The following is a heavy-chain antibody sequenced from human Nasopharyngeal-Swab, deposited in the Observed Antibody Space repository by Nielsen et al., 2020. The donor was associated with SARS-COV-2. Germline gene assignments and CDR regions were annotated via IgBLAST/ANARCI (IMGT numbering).Heavy chain of an antibody. V-gene: IGHV3-30-3*01. CDR1: GFTFSSYW. Sequence: GESLKISCAASGFTFSSYWMSWVRQAPGKGLEWVAVISYDGSNKYYADSVKGRFTISRDNSKNMLYLQMNSLRAEDTAVYYCARVLGDYGDSWGQGTLVTVSS. J-gene: IGHJ4*02. D-gene: IGHD1-26*01. CDR2: ISYDGSNK. CDR3: ARVLGDYGDS.